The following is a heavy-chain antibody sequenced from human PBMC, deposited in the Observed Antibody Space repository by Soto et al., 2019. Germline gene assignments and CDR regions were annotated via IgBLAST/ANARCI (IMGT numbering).Heavy chain of an antibody. CDR1: GGSISSGGYY. CDR3: ARDRLSTVTKGGYYYYYGMDV. CDR2: IYYSGST. V-gene: IGHV4-31*03. J-gene: IGHJ6*02. D-gene: IGHD4-4*01. Sequence: QVQLQESGPGLVKPSQTLSLTCTVSGGSISSGGYYWSWIRQHPGKGLEWIGYIYYSGSTYYNPSLKSRVTISVDTSKNQFSLKLSSVTAADTAVYYCARDRLSTVTKGGYYYYYGMDVWGQGATVTVSS.